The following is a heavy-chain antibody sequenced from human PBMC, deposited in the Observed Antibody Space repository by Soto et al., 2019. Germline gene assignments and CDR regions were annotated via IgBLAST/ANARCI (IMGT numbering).Heavy chain of an antibody. V-gene: IGHV1-46*03. D-gene: IGHD4-17*01. Sequence: GASVKVSCKASGYTFTSYYMHWVRQAPGQLLEWMVIINPSGGSTSYAQNFQGRVTMTRDTSTSTVYMELSSLRSEDTAVYFCARGPSDYGGNLWYFDLWGRGTLVTVSS. CDR2: INPSGGST. J-gene: IGHJ2*01. CDR3: ARGPSDYGGNLWYFDL. CDR1: GYTFTSYY.